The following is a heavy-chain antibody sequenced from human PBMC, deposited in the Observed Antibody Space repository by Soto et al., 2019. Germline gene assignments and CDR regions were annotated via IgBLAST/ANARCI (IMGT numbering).Heavy chain of an antibody. CDR2: ISYDGSNK. D-gene: IGHD2-21*02. Sequence: PGGSLRLSCAASGFTFSSYGMHWVRQAPGKGLEWVAVISYDGSNKYYADSVKGRFTISRDNSNNTLYLQMNSLRVEDTAVYYCAKVRFVVVVTAPNYFDYWGQGTLVTVSS. CDR3: AKVRFVVVVTAPNYFDY. V-gene: IGHV3-30*18. J-gene: IGHJ4*02. CDR1: GFTFSSYG.